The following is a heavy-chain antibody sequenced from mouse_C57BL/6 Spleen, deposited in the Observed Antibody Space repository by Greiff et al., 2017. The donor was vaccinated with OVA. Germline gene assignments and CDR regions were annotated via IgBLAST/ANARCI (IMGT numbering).Heavy chain of an antibody. J-gene: IGHJ4*01. CDR3: ARNPGSSSYAMDY. Sequence: VKLVESGPGLVAPSQSLSITCTVSGFSLTSYAISWVRQPPGKGLEWLGVIWTGGGTNYNSALKSRLSISKDNSKSQVFLKMNSLQTDDTARDYCARNPGSSSYAMDYWGQGTSVTVSS. V-gene: IGHV2-9-1*01. D-gene: IGHD1-1*01. CDR1: GFSLTSYA. CDR2: IWTGGGT.